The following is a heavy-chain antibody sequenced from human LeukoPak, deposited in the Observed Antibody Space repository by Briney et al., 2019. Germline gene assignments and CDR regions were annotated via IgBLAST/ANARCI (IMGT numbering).Heavy chain of an antibody. CDR1: GYTLTELS. CDR2: FDPEDGET. Sequence: GASVKVSCKVSGYTLTELSMHWVRQAPGKGLEWMGGFDPEDGETIYAQKFQGGVTMTEDTSTDTAYMELSSLRSEDTAVYYCATVVMTTVTYFDYWGQGTLVTVSS. V-gene: IGHV1-24*01. J-gene: IGHJ4*02. CDR3: ATVVMTTVTYFDY. D-gene: IGHD4-11*01.